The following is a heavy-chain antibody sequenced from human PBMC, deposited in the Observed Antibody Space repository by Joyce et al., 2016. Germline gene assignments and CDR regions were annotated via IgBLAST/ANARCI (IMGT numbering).Heavy chain of an antibody. D-gene: IGHD1-26*01. V-gene: IGHV3-30*18. CDR1: GFPFSGYG. J-gene: IGHJ4*02. CDR3: AKDRRRGNYYSFDY. CDR2: ISYDGANK. Sequence: QVQLVESGGGVVQPGRSLRLSCAASGFPFSGYGMHWVRQAPGKGLEWVAVISYDGANKYYAYSVKGRFTISRDNSKNTLYLQMNSLRTEDTASYYCAKDRRRGNYYSFDYWGQGTLVIVSS.